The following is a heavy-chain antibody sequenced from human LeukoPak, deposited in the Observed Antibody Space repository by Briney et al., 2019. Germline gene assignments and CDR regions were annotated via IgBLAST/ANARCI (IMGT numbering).Heavy chain of an antibody. D-gene: IGHD3-9*01. CDR3: ATDRYDILTGCLDY. V-gene: IGHV3-48*01. J-gene: IGHJ4*02. CDR2: ISSSSSTI. CDR1: GFTFSSYS. Sequence: GGSLRLSCAASGFTFSSYSMNWVRQAPGKGLEWVSYISSSSSTIYYADSVKGRFTISRDNAKNSLYLQMNSLRAEDTAVYYCATDRYDILTGCLDYWGQGTLVTVSS.